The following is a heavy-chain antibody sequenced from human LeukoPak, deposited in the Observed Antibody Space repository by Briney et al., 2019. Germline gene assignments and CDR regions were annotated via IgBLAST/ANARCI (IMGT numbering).Heavy chain of an antibody. CDR2: IYYSGST. J-gene: IGHJ4*02. D-gene: IGHD3-16*01. CDR1: GGSISSGGYY. CDR3: ARAGGFFSPFGY. V-gene: IGHV4-31*03. Sequence: NPSETLSLTCTVSGGSISSGGYYWSWIRQHPGDGLEWIGYIYYSGSTYYNPSLKSRVTISIDTSKNQFSLKLSSVTAADTAVYYCARAGGFFSPFGYWGQGTLVTVSS.